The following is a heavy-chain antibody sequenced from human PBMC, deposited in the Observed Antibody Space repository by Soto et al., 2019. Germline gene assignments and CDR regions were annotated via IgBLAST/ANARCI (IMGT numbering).Heavy chain of an antibody. V-gene: IGHV1-3*01. Sequence: ASVKVSCKASGYTFTSYAMHWVRQAPGQRLEWMGWINAGNGNTKYSQKFQGRVTITRDTSASTAYMELGSLRSEDTAVYYCARDRGYCSSTSCYAPYYYYYMDVWGKGTTVTVSS. CDR3: ARDRGYCSSTSCYAPYYYYYMDV. J-gene: IGHJ6*03. CDR1: GYTFTSYA. D-gene: IGHD2-2*01. CDR2: INAGNGNT.